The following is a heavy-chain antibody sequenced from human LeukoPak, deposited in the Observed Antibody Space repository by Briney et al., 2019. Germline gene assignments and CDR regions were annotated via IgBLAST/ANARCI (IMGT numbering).Heavy chain of an antibody. CDR3: ASNVHGYSHAFFDY. V-gene: IGHV3-30*03. J-gene: IGHJ4*02. Sequence: GTSLRLSCAASGFTFSTYGMHWVRQAPGKGLEWVGVISSDGSNTYYADSVKGRFTISRDNSKDTLYLQMNSLGAEDTAMYYCASNVHGYSHAFFDYWGQGTLVTVST. D-gene: IGHD5-18*01. CDR2: ISSDGSNT. CDR1: GFTFSTYG.